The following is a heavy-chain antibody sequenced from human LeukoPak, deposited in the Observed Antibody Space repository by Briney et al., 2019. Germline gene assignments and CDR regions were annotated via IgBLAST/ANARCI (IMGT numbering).Heavy chain of an antibody. CDR1: GGSIGSSSYY. Sequence: SETLSLTCTVSGGSIGSSSYYWGWIRQPPGKGLERIGSIFRTGSTYYTASLKSRVSISVDTSKNHFVLNLTSVTAADTAVYFCARRVGFYGSGSLNYFDPWGQGILVSVSS. V-gene: IGHV4-39*02. D-gene: IGHD3-10*01. CDR3: ARRVGFYGSGSLNYFDP. CDR2: IFRTGST. J-gene: IGHJ5*01.